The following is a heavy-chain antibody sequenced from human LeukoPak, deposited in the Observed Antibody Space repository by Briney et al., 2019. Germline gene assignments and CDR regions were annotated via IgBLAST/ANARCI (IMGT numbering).Heavy chain of an antibody. CDR2: IYYSGST. CDR1: GGSVSSGSYY. D-gene: IGHD6-19*01. Sequence: PSETLSLTCTVSGGSVSSGSYYWTWIRQPPGKGLEWIGYIYYSGSTNYNPSLKSRVTISVDTSKNQFSLKLSSVTAADTAVYYCASLPVAGRRGDYFDYWGQGTLVTVSS. CDR3: ASLPVAGRRGDYFDY. V-gene: IGHV4-61*01. J-gene: IGHJ4*02.